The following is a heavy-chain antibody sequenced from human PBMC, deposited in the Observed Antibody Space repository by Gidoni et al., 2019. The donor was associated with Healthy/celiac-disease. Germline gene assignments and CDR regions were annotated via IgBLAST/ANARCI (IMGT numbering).Heavy chain of an antibody. D-gene: IGHD1-26*01. CDR2: ISCSGGSI. CDR3: AKGEAGEQHDNWYFDL. CDR1: GFPFPTYA. J-gene: IGHJ2*01. Sequence: EVQLLESGGGFVQPGGSLRLSCAASGFPFPTYAMHWVRQAPGKGLEWVSAISCSGGSIDYADSVKGRFTISRDNAKNTLYLQMNSLRAEDTAVYYCAKGEAGEQHDNWYFDLWGRGTLVTVSS. V-gene: IGHV3-23*01.